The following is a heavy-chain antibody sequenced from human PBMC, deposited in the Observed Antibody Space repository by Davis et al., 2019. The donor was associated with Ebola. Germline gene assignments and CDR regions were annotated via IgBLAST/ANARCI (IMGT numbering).Heavy chain of an antibody. CDR2: FGTGGDT. Sequence: GGSLRLSCETSGFIFRTYVMSWVRQAPGKGLEWVSTFGTGGDTYYADSVKGRFAISRDNSRGTLYLQMNSLRAEDTAVYYCARDLGPRYSGYDTNDYWGQGTLVTVSS. CDR3: ARDLGPRYSGYDTNDY. J-gene: IGHJ4*02. V-gene: IGHV3-23*01. D-gene: IGHD5-12*01. CDR1: GFIFRTYV.